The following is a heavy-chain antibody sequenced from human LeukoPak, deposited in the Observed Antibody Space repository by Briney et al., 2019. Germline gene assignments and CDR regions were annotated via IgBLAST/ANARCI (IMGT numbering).Heavy chain of an antibody. CDR1: GGSISSYY. J-gene: IGHJ4*02. Sequence: SETLSLTCTVSGGSISSYYWSWIRQPPGKGLEWIGYIYYSGSTNYNPSLKSRVTISVDTSKNQFSLKLSSVTAADTAVYYCARLTSSIAARRLDYWGQGTLVTVSS. V-gene: IGHV4-59*01. CDR2: IYYSGST. D-gene: IGHD6-6*01. CDR3: ARLTSSIAARRLDY.